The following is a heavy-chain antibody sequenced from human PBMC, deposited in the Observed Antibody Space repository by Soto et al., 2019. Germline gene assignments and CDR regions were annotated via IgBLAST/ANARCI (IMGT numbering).Heavy chain of an antibody. CDR2: ISAYNGNT. V-gene: IGHV1-18*04. Sequence: QVQLVQSGAEVKKPGASVKVSCKASGYTFTSYGISWVRQAPGQGLEWMGWISAYNGNTNYAQKLQGRVAMTTDTSTSTAYMELRSLRSDDTAVYYCARDRVGATPEYNWFDPWGQGTLVTVSS. J-gene: IGHJ5*02. D-gene: IGHD1-26*01. CDR1: GYTFTSYG. CDR3: ARDRVGATPEYNWFDP.